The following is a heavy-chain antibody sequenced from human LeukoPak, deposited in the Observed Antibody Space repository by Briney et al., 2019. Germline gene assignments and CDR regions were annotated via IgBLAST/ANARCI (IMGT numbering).Heavy chain of an antibody. CDR3: ARDPGWGALDH. CDR1: GFSFSPYW. D-gene: IGHD3-16*01. J-gene: IGHJ4*02. V-gene: IGHV3-7*01. CDR2: INPDGSGT. Sequence: GGSLRLSCAASGFSFSPYWMSWVRQGPGKGLDWVASINPDGSGTSYVDSVKGRFTISRDNAQNSLYLQMNSLSAEDTAVYYCARDPGWGALDHWGQGTLVTVS.